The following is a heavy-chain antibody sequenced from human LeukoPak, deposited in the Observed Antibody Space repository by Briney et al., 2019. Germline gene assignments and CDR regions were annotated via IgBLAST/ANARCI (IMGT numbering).Heavy chain of an antibody. CDR2: ISGSGGST. V-gene: IGHV3-23*01. Sequence: GGSLRLSCAASGFTFSSYAMTWVRQAPGKGLEWVSSISGSGGSTYYADSVKGRFTISRDNSKNTLYLQMNSLRAEDTAVYHCAKDLVTGSLDYWGQGTLVTVSS. CDR1: GFTFSSYA. D-gene: IGHD3-10*01. J-gene: IGHJ4*02. CDR3: AKDLVTGSLDY.